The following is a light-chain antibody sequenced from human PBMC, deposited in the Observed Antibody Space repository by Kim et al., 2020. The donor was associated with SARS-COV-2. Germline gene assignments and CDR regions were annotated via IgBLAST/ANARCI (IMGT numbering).Light chain of an antibody. J-gene: IGKJ1*01. CDR3: QQYYSTPQT. CDR1: QSVLYSSNNKNY. CDR2: WAS. Sequence: DIVMTQSPDSLAVSLGERATINCKSSQSVLYSSNNKNYLAWYQQKPGQPPKLLIYWASTRESGVPDRFSGSGSGTDFTLTISILQAEDVAVYYCQQYYSTPQTFGQGTKVDIK. V-gene: IGKV4-1*01.